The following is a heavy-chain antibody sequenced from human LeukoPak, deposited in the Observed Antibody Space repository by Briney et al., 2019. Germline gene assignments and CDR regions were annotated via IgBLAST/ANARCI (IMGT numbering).Heavy chain of an antibody. J-gene: IGHJ4*02. CDR2: ISGYNANT. Sequence: ASVKVSCKASGYTFTNYGISWVRQAPGQGLEWMGWISGYNANTNYVQKFQGRVTMTTDTSTHTAYMELRSLRSDDTAVYYCARWMSGSNWGFDHWGQGTLVTVSS. V-gene: IGHV1-18*01. CDR1: GYTFTNYG. D-gene: IGHD5-24*01. CDR3: ARWMSGSNWGFDH.